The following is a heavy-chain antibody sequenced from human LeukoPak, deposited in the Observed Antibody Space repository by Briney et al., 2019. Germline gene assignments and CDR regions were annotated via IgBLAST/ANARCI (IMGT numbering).Heavy chain of an antibody. V-gene: IGHV1-46*01. J-gene: IGHJ4*02. CDR3: ARVPRHYYYDSSGYYDY. D-gene: IGHD3-22*01. CDR1: GYTFTSYY. CDR2: INPSGGST. Sequence: ASVKVSCKASGYTFTSYYMHWVRQAPGQGPEWMGIINPSGGSTSYAQKFQGRVTMTRDTSTSTVYMELSSLRSEDTAVYYCARVPRHYYYDSSGYYDYWGQGTLVTVSS.